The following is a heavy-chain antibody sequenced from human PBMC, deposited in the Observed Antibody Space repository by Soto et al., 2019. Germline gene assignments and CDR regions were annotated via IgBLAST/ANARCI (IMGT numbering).Heavy chain of an antibody. J-gene: IGHJ4*02. Sequence: QVQLVQSGAEVKKPGSSVKVSCKASGGTFSSYAISWVRQAPGQGLEWMGGIIPIFGTANYAQKFQGRVTITADESTSTAYRELGSLRSEDTAVYYCGRGGGAGIVVVGSFDYWGQGTLVTVSS. CDR2: IIPIFGTA. CDR3: GRGGGAGIVVVGSFDY. D-gene: IGHD2-15*01. CDR1: GGTFSSYA. V-gene: IGHV1-69*01.